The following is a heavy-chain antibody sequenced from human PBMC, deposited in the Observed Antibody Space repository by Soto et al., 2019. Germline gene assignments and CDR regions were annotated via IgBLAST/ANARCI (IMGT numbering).Heavy chain of an antibody. V-gene: IGHV4-4*07. J-gene: IGHJ4*02. CDR2: FYISGIT. CDR1: GGSIGSYH. CDR3: AMSGARDSWLADF. Sequence: QVQLQESGPGLLKPSETLSLTCTVSGGSIGSYHWSWIRQSAGKGLEWIGRFYISGITDYNPSLKSRVTMSADTSKNQYSLRLSSVTAADTAVYYCAMSGARDSWLADFWGQGTLVTVSS. D-gene: IGHD6-19*01.